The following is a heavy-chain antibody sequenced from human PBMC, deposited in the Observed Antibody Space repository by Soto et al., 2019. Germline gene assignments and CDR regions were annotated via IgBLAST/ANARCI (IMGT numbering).Heavy chain of an antibody. CDR1: CGSISSSSYY. CDR2: IYYSGST. CDR3: ARLQATTYYYYYYYMDV. V-gene: IGHV4-39*01. D-gene: IGHD1-1*01. J-gene: IGHJ6*03. Sequence: SETLSLTCTVFCGSISSSSYYWGWIRQPPGKGLEWIGSIYYSGSTYYNPSLKSRVTISVDTSKNQFSLKLSSVTAADTAVYYCARLQATTYYYYYYYMDVWGKGTTVTVSS.